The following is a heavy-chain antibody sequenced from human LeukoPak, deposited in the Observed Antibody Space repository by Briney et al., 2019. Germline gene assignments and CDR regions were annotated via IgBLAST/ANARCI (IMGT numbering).Heavy chain of an antibody. V-gene: IGHV3-23*01. Sequence: GGSLRLSCAASGFTFSSYVMNWVRQAPGKGLQWVSVISGRGGSTHYAASVKGRFTISRDNSKNTLCLQMNSLRAEDTAVYYCAILYSSSSGVDYWGQGTLVTVSS. CDR3: AILYSSSSGVDY. J-gene: IGHJ4*02. CDR2: ISGRGGST. D-gene: IGHD6-6*01. CDR1: GFTFSSYV.